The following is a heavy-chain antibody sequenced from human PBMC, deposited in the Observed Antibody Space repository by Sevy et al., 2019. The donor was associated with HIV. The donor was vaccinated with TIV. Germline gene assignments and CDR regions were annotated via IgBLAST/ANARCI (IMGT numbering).Heavy chain of an antibody. CDR2: ISYDGSNK. Sequence: GGSLRLSCAASGFTFSSYAMHWVRQAPGKGLEWVAVISYDGSNKYYADSVKGRFTISRDNSKNTLYLQMNSLRAEDTAVYYCARAGTVVVPAAIWGTNFDYWGQGTLVTVSS. CDR1: GFTFSSYA. J-gene: IGHJ4*02. D-gene: IGHD2-2*02. V-gene: IGHV3-30-3*01. CDR3: ARAGTVVVPAAIWGTNFDY.